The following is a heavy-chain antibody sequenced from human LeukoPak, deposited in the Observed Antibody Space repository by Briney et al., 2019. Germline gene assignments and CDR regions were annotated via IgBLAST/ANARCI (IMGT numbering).Heavy chain of an antibody. CDR2: IYYSGST. CDR3: ARVLGYYYDSSGYLDAFDI. D-gene: IGHD3-22*01. J-gene: IGHJ3*02. V-gene: IGHV4-59*01. CDR1: GGSISSYY. Sequence: SETLSLTCTVSGGSISSYYWSWIRQPPGKGLEWMGYIYYSGSTNYNPSLKSRVTISVDTSKNQFSPKLSSVTAADTDVYYCARVLGYYYDSSGYLDAFDIWGQGTMVTVSS.